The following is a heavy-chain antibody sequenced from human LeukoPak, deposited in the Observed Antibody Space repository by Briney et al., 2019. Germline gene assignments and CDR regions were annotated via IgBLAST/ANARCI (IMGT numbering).Heavy chain of an antibody. Sequence: PSETLSLTCTVSGGSISSSSYYWVWIRHPPGKGLEWLVSIYYSGSNNHNPSRKGRLTITVDKSKNQFSLKQNSVTTAATAVYSCASPGDGYPKDYFYMDVWGKGTTVTVSS. CDR1: GGSISSSSYY. J-gene: IGHJ6*03. CDR3: ASPGDGYPKDYFYMDV. V-gene: IGHV4-39*01. D-gene: IGHD5-24*01. CDR2: IYYSGSN.